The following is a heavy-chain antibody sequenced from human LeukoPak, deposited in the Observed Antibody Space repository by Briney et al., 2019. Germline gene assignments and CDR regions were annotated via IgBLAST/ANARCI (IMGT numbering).Heavy chain of an antibody. CDR2: IIPIFGTA. D-gene: IGHD2-2*02. V-gene: IGHV1-69*13. Sequence: SVKVSCKASGGTFSSYAISWVRQAPGQGLEWMGRIIPIFGTANYAQKFQGRVTITADESTSTAYMELSSLRSEDTAVYYCASPSVSYCSSTSCYIGAFDIWGQGTMVTVSS. J-gene: IGHJ3*02. CDR3: ASPSVSYCSSTSCYIGAFDI. CDR1: GGTFSSYA.